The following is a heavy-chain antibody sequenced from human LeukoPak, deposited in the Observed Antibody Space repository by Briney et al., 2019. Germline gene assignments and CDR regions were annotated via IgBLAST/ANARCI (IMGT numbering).Heavy chain of an antibody. V-gene: IGHV3-74*03. J-gene: IGHJ4*02. Sequence: TGGSLRLSCAASGFTFSSYWMHWVRQAPGKGLVWVSRINSDGGSITYADSVKGRFTISRDNAKNTLYLQMNSLRVEDTAVYYCAREGRVSGYDFDCWGQGTLVTVSS. D-gene: IGHD5-12*01. CDR2: INSDGGSI. CDR1: GFTFSSYW. CDR3: AREGRVSGYDFDC.